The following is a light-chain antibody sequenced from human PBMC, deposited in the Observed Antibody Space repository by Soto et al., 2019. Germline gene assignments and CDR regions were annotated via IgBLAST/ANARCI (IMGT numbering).Light chain of an antibody. CDR2: GAS. CDR3: QQYNNWPPIT. CDR1: QSVRSN. V-gene: IGKV3-15*01. J-gene: IGKJ5*01. Sequence: EIVMTQSSATPSFSSGERVTPSCRASQSVRSNLAWYQQKPGQSPRLLIYGASTRATGIPARFSGSGSGTEFTLTISSLQPEDFAVYYCQQYNNWPPITFGQGTRLEI.